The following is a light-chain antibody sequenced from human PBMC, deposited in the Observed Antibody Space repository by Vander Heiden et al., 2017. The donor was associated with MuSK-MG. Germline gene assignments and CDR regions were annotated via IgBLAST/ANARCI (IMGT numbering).Light chain of an antibody. V-gene: IGLV3-21*04. CDR3: QVGDSSSDHVV. CDR1: SIGSKS. Sequence: SYVLTQPPSVSVAPGETSRLTCGGNSIGSKSVHWYQQRPGQAAVLVISYNRDRPAGIPERFSGSNSGNTATLTISRVEAGDEADYYCQVGDSSSDHVVFGGGTKLTVL. CDR2: YNR. J-gene: IGLJ2*01.